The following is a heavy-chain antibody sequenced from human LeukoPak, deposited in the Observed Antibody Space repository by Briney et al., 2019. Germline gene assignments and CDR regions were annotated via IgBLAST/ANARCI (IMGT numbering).Heavy chain of an antibody. CDR3: VKDSPPRYSGSPPAY. V-gene: IGHV3-7*03. CDR2: INKNGGEK. J-gene: IGHJ4*02. CDR1: GFTFSSYW. D-gene: IGHD1-26*01. Sequence: GGSLRLSCAASGFTFSSYWMSWVRQAPGKGLEWVANINKNGGEKYYVDSVKGRFTISRDNAKNSLYLQMNSLRADDTAVYYCVKDSPPRYSGSPPAYWGQGTLVTVSS.